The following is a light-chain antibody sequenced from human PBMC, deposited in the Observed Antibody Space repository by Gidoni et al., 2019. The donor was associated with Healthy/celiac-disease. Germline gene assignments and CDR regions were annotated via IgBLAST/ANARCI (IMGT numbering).Light chain of an antibody. CDR2: EVS. J-gene: IGLJ1*01. CDR3: SSYAGSNNDV. V-gene: IGLV2-8*01. CDR1: SSDVGGYNY. Sequence: QSALPQPPSASGSPGQSVTISCTGTSSDVGGYNYVSWYQQHSGKAPKLMIYEVSKRPSGVPDRFSGSKSGNTASLTVSGLQAEDEADYYCSSYAGSNNDVFGTGTKVTVL.